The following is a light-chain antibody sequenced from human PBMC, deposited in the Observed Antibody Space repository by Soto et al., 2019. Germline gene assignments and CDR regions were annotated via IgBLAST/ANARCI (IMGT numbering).Light chain of an antibody. J-gene: IGKJ1*01. Sequence: IQMTQSPSTLSASVGDRVTITCQASQTISNWLAWYQQKPGKAPELLIYAASSLQSGVPSRFSGRGSGTEFTLTISSLQPDDFATYYCQQYDSYSKTFGQGTKVDIK. V-gene: IGKV1-5*01. CDR3: QQYDSYSKT. CDR2: AAS. CDR1: QTISNW.